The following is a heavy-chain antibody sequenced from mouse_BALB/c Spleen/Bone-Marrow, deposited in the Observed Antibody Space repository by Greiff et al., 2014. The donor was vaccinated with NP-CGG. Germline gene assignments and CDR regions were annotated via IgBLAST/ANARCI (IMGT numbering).Heavy chain of an antibody. CDR2: ISGYYGDA. CDR3: ARSGRVRRAMDY. V-gene: IGHV1S137*01. D-gene: IGHD2-14*01. J-gene: IGHJ4*01. CDR1: GYTFTDHA. Sequence: VQLQQSGAKLVRPGVSVKISCKGSGYTFTDHAMHWVKRSHAKSLEWIGLISGYYGDAIYNQKVKGKATMTVDKSSSTAYMERARLTSETSDNYYGARSGRVRRAMDYWGAGTSVTVSS.